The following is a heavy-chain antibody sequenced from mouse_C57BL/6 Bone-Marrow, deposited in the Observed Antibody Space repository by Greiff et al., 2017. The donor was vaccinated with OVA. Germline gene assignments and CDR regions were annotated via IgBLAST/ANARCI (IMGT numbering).Heavy chain of an antibody. Sequence: EVKLMESGGGLVQPGGSLSLSCAASGFTFTDSYMSWVRQPPGKALEWLGFIRNKANGYTTEYSASVKGRFTISRDNSQSILYLQMNALRAEDSATYYCARSGGFAYWGQGTLVTVSA. J-gene: IGHJ3*01. CDR2: IRNKANGYTT. V-gene: IGHV7-3*01. CDR3: ARSGGFAY. CDR1: GFTFTDSY.